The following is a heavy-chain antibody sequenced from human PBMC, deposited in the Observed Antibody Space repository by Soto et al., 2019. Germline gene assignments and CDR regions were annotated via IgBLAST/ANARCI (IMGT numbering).Heavy chain of an antibody. CDR2: INHSGST. J-gene: IGHJ4*02. V-gene: IGHV4-34*01. CDR1: GGSFSGYY. Sequence: SETLSLTCAVYGGSFSGYYWSWIRQPPGKGLEWIGEINHSGSTNYNPSLKSRVTISVDTSKNQFSLKLSSVTAADTAVYYCARSRGDSHLFDYWGQGTLVTVS. D-gene: IGHD2-21*02. CDR3: ARSRGDSHLFDY.